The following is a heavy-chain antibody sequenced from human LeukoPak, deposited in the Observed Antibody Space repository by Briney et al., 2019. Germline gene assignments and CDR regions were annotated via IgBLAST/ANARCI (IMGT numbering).Heavy chain of an antibody. V-gene: IGHV3-30*01. CDR1: GFTFSSYA. D-gene: IGHD2-2*01. J-gene: IGHJ4*02. CDR2: ISYDGSNK. Sequence: PGRSLRLSCAASGFTFSSYAMHWVCQAPGKGLEWVAVISYDGSNKYYADSVKGRFTISRDNSKNTLYLQMNSLRAEDTAVYYCARDLYGYCSSTSCYLLVYWGQGTLVTVSS. CDR3: ARDLYGYCSSTSCYLLVY.